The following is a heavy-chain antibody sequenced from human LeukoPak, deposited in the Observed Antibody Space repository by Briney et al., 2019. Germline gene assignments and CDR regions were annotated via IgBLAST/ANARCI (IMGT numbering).Heavy chain of an antibody. D-gene: IGHD5-18*01. Sequence: PGGSLGLSCAASGFTFNNFGMHWVRQAPGKGLEWVAVIWYDGSNKYYADSVKGRFTISRDNSKNTLYLQMNSLRAEDTAVYYCAKDRDTAMEIDYWGQGTLVTVSS. CDR3: AKDRDTAMEIDY. CDR1: GFTFNNFG. J-gene: IGHJ4*02. V-gene: IGHV3-33*06. CDR2: IWYDGSNK.